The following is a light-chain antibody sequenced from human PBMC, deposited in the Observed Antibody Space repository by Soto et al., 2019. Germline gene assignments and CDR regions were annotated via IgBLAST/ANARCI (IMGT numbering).Light chain of an antibody. V-gene: IGKV1-39*01. CDR2: GQS. Sequence: IQMTQSASPLSASVGPRVTITCRASHTINNDSYWYPQKPGKASKLWXSGQSSLQSGVQSRLSGSGSGKEFTLNISSLQPEEFATYYCNQSYSIPPITFGQGTRLEIK. CDR1: HTINND. CDR3: NQSYSIPPIT. J-gene: IGKJ5*01.